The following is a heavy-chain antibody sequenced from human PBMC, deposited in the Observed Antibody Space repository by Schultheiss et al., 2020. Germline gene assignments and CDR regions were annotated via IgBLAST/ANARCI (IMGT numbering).Heavy chain of an antibody. V-gene: IGHV4-59*12. J-gene: IGHJ6*02. CDR3: ARVPAARTYYYYGMDV. D-gene: IGHD2-2*01. CDR2: IYHSGST. Sequence: SETLSLTCTVSGGSISSYYWGWIRQPPGKGLEWIGSIYHSGSTYYNPSLKSRVTVSVDTSKNQFSLQLNSVTPEDTAVYYCARVPAARTYYYYGMDVWGQGTTVNVSS. CDR1: GGSISSYY.